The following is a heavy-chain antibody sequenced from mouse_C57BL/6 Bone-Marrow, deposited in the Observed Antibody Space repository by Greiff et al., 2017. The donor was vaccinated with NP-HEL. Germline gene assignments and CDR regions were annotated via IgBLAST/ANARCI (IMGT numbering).Heavy chain of an antibody. CDR2: IHPNSGST. Sequence: QVQLQQPGAELVKPGASVKLSCKASGYTFTSYWMHWVKQRPGQGLEWIGMIHPNSGSTNYNEKFKSKATLTVDKSSSTAYMQLSSLTSEDSAVYYCARAYYYGSLYYFDYWGQGTTRTVSS. J-gene: IGHJ2*01. D-gene: IGHD1-1*01. CDR1: GYTFTSYW. CDR3: ARAYYYGSLYYFDY. V-gene: IGHV1-64*01.